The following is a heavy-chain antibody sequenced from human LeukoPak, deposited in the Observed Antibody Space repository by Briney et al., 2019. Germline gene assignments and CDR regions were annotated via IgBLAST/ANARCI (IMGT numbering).Heavy chain of an antibody. CDR1: GGTFSSYA. CDR2: IIPIFGIA. Sequence: SVKVSCKASGGTFSSYAISWVRQAPGQGLEWMGRIIPIFGIANYAQKFQGRVTITADKSTSTAYMELSSLRFEDTAVYYCARGGGGSYDWFDPWGQGTLVTVSS. D-gene: IGHD1-26*01. CDR3: ARGGGGSYDWFDP. V-gene: IGHV1-69*04. J-gene: IGHJ5*02.